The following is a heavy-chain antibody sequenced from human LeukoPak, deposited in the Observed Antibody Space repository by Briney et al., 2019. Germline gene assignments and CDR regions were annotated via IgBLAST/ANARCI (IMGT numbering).Heavy chain of an antibody. J-gene: IGHJ4*02. CDR3: SIMSSSAGGLDY. D-gene: IGHD3-16*01. CDR1: GYTFTGYY. CDR2: MNPNSGNT. V-gene: IGHV1-8*02. Sequence: ASVKVSCKASGYTFTGYYMHWVRQAPGQGLEWMGWMNPNSGNTGYAQKFQGRVTMTRNTSISTAYMELSSLRSEDTAVYYCSIMSSSAGGLDYWGQGTLVTVSS.